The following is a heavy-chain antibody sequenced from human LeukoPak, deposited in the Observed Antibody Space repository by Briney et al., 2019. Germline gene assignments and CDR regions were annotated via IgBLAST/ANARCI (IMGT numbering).Heavy chain of an antibody. D-gene: IGHD4-11*01. CDR1: GFTFSSYS. CDR2: INQDGSEM. CDR3: ARASLTTPYYYYYYHMDV. V-gene: IGHV3-7*01. J-gene: IGHJ6*03. Sequence: GGSLRLSCVGSGFTFSSYSMTWVRQAPGKGLEWVANINQDGSEMYFVDSVQGRFTISRDNAKNSLFLQMNSLRAEDTAVYYCARASLTTPYYYYYYHMDVWGKGTTVTVSS.